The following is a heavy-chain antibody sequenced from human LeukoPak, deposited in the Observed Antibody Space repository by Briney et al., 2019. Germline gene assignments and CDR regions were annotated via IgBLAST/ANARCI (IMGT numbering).Heavy chain of an antibody. CDR3: ARGLWDYYDSSGYYPDAPDAFDI. CDR2: INPNSGGT. V-gene: IGHV1-2*02. J-gene: IGHJ3*02. Sequence: ASVKVSCKASGYTFTGYYMHWVRQAPGQGLEWMGWINPNSGGTNYAQKFQGRVTMTRDTSISTAYMELSRLRSDDTAVYYCARGLWDYYDSSGYYPDAPDAFDIWGQGTMVTVSS. CDR1: GYTFTGYY. D-gene: IGHD3-22*01.